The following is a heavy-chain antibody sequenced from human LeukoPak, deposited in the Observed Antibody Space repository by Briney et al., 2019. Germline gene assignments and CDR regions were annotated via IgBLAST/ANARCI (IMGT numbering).Heavy chain of an antibody. CDR3: ARDVRRYGDNGGFDP. V-gene: IGHV1-69*05. CDR2: IIPIFGTA. Sequence: SVKVSCKASGGTFSSYAISLVRQAPGQGLEWMGGIIPIFGTANYAQKFQGRGTITTDEATSTAYMELSSLRSEDTAVYYCARDVRRYGDNGGFDPWGQGTLVTVSS. CDR1: GGTFSSYA. J-gene: IGHJ5*02. D-gene: IGHD2-21*02.